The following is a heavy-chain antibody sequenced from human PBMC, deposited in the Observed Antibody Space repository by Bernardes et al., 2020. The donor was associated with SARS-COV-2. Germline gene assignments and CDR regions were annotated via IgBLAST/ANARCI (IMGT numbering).Heavy chain of an antibody. Sequence: GGSLRLSCAASGFTFSSYWMTWVRQAPGMGLEWVANINQDESENYYVDSVKGRFTISRDNAKNSLYLQMNSLRAEDTGLYYCARDFGGGENDYWGQGTLVTVSS. CDR1: GFTFSSYW. CDR3: ARDFGGGENDY. D-gene: IGHD3-3*01. CDR2: INQDESEN. V-gene: IGHV3-7*01. J-gene: IGHJ4*02.